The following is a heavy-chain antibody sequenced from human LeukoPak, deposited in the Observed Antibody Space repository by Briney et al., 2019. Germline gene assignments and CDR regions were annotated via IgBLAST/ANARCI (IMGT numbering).Heavy chain of an antibody. CDR3: ARVQATSNTPFDY. J-gene: IGHJ4*02. Sequence: SETLSLTCTVSGGSISNYYWNWIRQPAGKGLQWIGHISTSGSTNYSPSLKSRVTMSIDTSKNQFSLNLSSVTAADTAVYYCARVQATSNTPFDYWGQGTLVTVS. V-gene: IGHV4-4*07. CDR2: ISTSGST. CDR1: GGSISNYY.